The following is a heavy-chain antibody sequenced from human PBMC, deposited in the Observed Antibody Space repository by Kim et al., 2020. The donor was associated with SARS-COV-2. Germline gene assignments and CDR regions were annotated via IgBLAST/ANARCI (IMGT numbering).Heavy chain of an antibody. CDR1: GSTFSGYW. CDR3: ARDRGAVPAAYFDY. V-gene: IGHV3-7*03. Sequence: GGSLRLSCAASGSTFSGYWMSWVRQTPRKGLEWVANINQEGSAKYYVDSVKGRFTISRDNAKNSLYLQMNRLRVEDTAVYYCARDRGAVPAAYFDYWGQGTLVTVSS. J-gene: IGHJ4*02. D-gene: IGHD6-19*01. CDR2: INQEGSAK.